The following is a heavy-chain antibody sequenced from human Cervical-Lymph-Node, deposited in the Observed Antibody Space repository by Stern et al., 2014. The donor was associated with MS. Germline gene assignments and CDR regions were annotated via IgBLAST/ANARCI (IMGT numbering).Heavy chain of an antibody. V-gene: IGHV3-33*01. D-gene: IGHD3-10*01. CDR1: GFTFSGYG. CDR2: IWDDGSNT. J-gene: IGHJ6*02. CDR3: ARAPRGVSDWYYYYGMDV. Sequence: VQLLESGGGVVQPGTSLRLSCAASGFTFSGYGMHWVRQAPGKGLEWGAVIWDDGSNTNYADSVKGRFTISRDNSKDTLYLQMNSLRAEDTAVYYCARAPRGVSDWYYYYGMDVWGQGTTVTVSS.